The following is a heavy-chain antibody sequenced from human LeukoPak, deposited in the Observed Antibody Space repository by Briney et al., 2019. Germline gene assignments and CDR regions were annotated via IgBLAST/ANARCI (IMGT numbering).Heavy chain of an antibody. Sequence: PSETLSLTCAVYGGSFSGYYWSWIRQPPGKGLEWIGEINHSGSTNYNPSLKSRVTISVDTSKNQFSLKLSSVTAADTAVYYCARGRGGWYRRFDYWGQGTLVTVSS. V-gene: IGHV4-34*01. CDR1: GGSFSGYY. J-gene: IGHJ4*02. CDR3: ARGRGGWYRRFDY. CDR2: INHSGST. D-gene: IGHD6-19*01.